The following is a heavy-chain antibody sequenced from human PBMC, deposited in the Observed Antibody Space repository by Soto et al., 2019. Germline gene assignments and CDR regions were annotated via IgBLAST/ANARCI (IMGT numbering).Heavy chain of an antibody. CDR3: ARDSSGFDY. Sequence: SETLSLTCTVSGGSISSYYWSWIRQPPGKGXXWXXYIXXXXSXXXNPSLKSRVTISVDTSKNQFSLKLSSVTAADTAVYYCARDSSGFDYWGQGTLVTVSS. CDR1: GGSISSYY. J-gene: IGHJ4*02. CDR2: IXXXXSX. D-gene: IGHD3-10*01. V-gene: IGHV4-59*01.